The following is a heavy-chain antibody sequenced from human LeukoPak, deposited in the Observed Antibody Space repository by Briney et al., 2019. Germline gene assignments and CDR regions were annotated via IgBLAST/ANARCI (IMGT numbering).Heavy chain of an antibody. CDR3: ASWVLPYCSSTSCYGNYFDY. CDR2: IYHSGRT. J-gene: IGHJ4*02. V-gene: IGHV4-30-2*01. CDR1: GGSISSGGYS. Sequence: PSQTLSLTCAVSGGSISSGGYSWSWIPQPPGKGLEWIVYIYHSGRTYYNPSLKSRVTISVDRSKNQFSLKLSSVNAADTAVYYCASWVLPYCSSTSCYGNYFDYWGQGTLVTVSS. D-gene: IGHD2-2*01.